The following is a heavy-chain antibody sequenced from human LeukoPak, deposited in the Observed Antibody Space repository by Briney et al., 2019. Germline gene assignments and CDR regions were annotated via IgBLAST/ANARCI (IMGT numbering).Heavy chain of an antibody. J-gene: IGHJ6*03. CDR1: GFTFSSYE. CDR2: ISSSGSTI. V-gene: IGHV3-48*03. CDR3: ARDPYSGNYGAYYYYYMDV. D-gene: IGHD1-26*01. Sequence: GGSLRLSCAASGFTFSSYEMNWVRQAPGKGLEWVSYISSSGSTIYYADSVKGRFTISRDNAKNSLYLQMDSLRVEDTSEYYCARDPYSGNYGAYYYYYMDVWGKGTTVTVSS.